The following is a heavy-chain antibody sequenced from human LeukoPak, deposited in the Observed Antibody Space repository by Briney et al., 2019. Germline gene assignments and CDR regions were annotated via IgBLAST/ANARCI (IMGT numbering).Heavy chain of an antibody. J-gene: IGHJ4*02. V-gene: IGHV3-23*01. CDR1: GFTFSSSA. CDR3: VRDSNFKIDY. CDR2: ISGSGGGT. D-gene: IGHD5-24*01. Sequence: GGSLRLSCATSGFTFSSSAMSWVRQPPGKGLAWVSTISGSGGGTYYADSVKGRSTISRDNAKNTLYLQMNSLRADDTAIYYCVRDSNFKIDYWGQGTLVTVSS.